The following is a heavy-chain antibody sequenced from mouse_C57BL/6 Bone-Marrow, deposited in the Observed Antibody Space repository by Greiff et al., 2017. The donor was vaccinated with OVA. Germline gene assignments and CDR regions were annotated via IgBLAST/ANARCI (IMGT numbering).Heavy chain of an antibody. V-gene: IGHV1-59*01. CDR1: GYTFTSYW. CDR2: IDPSDSYT. CDR3: ARRRDYYGSSSFAY. J-gene: IGHJ3*01. Sequence: QVQLQQPGAELVRPGTSVKLSCKASGYTFTSYWMHWVKQRPGQGLEWIGVIDPSDSYTNYNQKFKGKATLTVDTSSSTAYMQLSSLTSEDSAVYYCARRRDYYGSSSFAYWGQGTLVTVSA. D-gene: IGHD1-1*01.